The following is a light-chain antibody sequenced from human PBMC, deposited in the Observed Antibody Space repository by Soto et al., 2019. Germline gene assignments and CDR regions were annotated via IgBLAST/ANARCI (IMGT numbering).Light chain of an antibody. J-gene: IGKJ1*01. CDR3: QQYGSSPRT. V-gene: IGKV3-20*01. Sequence: EIVLTQSPGTLSLSPGERATLSCRASQSVSSSYLAWYQQKPGQAPRLLIYGASSRATGIPDRFSGSGSGTDFTLTISRLEPEDFAVYYCQQYGSSPRTFGQRTKADI. CDR2: GAS. CDR1: QSVSSSY.